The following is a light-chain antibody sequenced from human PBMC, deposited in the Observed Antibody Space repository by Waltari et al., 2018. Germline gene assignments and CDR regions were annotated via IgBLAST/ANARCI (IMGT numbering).Light chain of an antibody. CDR3: QQLNSYQWT. V-gene: IGKV1-9*01. CDR1: QGINNY. CDR2: AAS. J-gene: IGKJ1*01. Sequence: IQLTQSPSSLSASVGDRVTINCRVSQGINNYLAWYQQKPGKAPKLLIYAASTLQSGVPSIFSGSGSGTEFTLTISSLQPEDFATYYGQQLNSYQWTFGQGTKVEIK.